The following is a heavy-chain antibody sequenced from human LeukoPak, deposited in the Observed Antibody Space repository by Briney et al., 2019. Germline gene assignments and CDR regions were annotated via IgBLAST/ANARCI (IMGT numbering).Heavy chain of an antibody. Sequence: PSETLSLTCTVSGGSISGYYWSWIRQPPGEGLEWVGYIYYSGTTNYSPSLKSRVTISLDTSKNQFSLKLSSVTAADTAVYYCARHRSSWFIDYWGQGTLVTVSS. CDR1: GGSISGYY. J-gene: IGHJ4*02. V-gene: IGHV4-59*08. CDR2: IYYSGTT. CDR3: ARHRSSWFIDY. D-gene: IGHD6-13*01.